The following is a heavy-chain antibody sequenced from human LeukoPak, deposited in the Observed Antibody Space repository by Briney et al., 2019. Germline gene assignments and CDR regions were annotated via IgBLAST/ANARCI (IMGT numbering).Heavy chain of an antibody. J-gene: IGHJ6*02. Sequence: GGSLRLSCAASGFTFSSYAMSWVRQAPGKGLEWVSAISGSGGSTYYADSVKGRFTISRDNSKNTLYLQMNSLRAEDTAVYYCAKARSSGWYDYYYGMDVWGQGTTVTVSS. CDR2: ISGSGGST. V-gene: IGHV3-23*01. D-gene: IGHD6-19*01. CDR3: AKARSSGWYDYYYGMDV. CDR1: GFTFSSYA.